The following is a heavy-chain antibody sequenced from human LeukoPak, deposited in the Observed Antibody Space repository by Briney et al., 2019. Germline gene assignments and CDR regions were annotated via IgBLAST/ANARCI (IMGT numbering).Heavy chain of an antibody. CDR3: VRDVDDYDHHRGDS. J-gene: IGHJ4*02. D-gene: IGHD4-17*01. CDR2: ISSSGSTI. V-gene: IGHV3-11*01. Sequence: GGSLRLSCAASGFTFSDYYMRWIRQAPGKGLEWVSYISSSGSTIYYADSVKGRFTISRDNAKNSLYLQMNSLRAEDTAVYYCVRDVDDYDHHRGDSWGQGTLVTVSS. CDR1: GFTFSDYY.